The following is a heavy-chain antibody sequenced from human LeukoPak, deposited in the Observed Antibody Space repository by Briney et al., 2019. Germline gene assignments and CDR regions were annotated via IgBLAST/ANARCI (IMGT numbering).Heavy chain of an antibody. CDR3: ARGYCGGDCYGD. J-gene: IGHJ1*01. D-gene: IGHD2-21*02. Sequence: GRSLRLSCAASGFTFSSYGMHWVRQAPGKGLEWVSSIDGSSSHIYYADSVKGRFTISRDNTKSSLYLQMNSLRAEDMAVYYCARGYCGGDCYGDWGQGTLVTVSS. V-gene: IGHV3-21*01. CDR1: GFTFSSYG. CDR2: IDGSSSHI.